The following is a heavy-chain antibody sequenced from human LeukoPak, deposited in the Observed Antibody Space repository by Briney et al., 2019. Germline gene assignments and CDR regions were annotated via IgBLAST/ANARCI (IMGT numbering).Heavy chain of an antibody. V-gene: IGHV4-39*01. CDR1: GGSISSSSYY. J-gene: IGHJ4*02. CDR3: ARRSRRELPYY. CDR2: IYYSGST. D-gene: IGHD3-10*01. Sequence: SETLTLTCTASGGSISSSSYYWGWMRQPPGKGLEWIGSIYYSGSTYYNPSLKSRATISVDTSKNQFFLKLSSVTAADTAVYYCARRSRRELPYYWGQGNLVTVSS.